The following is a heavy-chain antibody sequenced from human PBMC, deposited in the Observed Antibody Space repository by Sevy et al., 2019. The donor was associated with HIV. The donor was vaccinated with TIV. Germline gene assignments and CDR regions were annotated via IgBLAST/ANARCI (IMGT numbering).Heavy chain of an antibody. Sequence: GGSLRLSCVASGFTFSTYTMNWVRQAPGKGLECVSYISSSSSTIYYADSMKGRFTISRDNAKNSLYLQMNSLRAEDTAVYYCANCCSGDGFDYWGQGILVTVSS. CDR1: GFTFSTYT. V-gene: IGHV3-48*01. CDR3: ANCCSGDGFDY. J-gene: IGHJ4*02. D-gene: IGHD2-15*01. CDR2: ISSSSSTI.